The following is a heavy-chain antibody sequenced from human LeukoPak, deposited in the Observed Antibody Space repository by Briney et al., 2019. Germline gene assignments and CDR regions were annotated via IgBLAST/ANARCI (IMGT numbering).Heavy chain of an antibody. CDR1: GFTFSNFW. D-gene: IGHD4-23*01. J-gene: IGHJ4*02. V-gene: IGHV3-7*03. CDR2: IKQDETEK. CDR3: VRSGPYGGNSPADY. Sequence: GGSLRLSCTASGFTFSNFWMGWVRQAPGKGLEWVANIKQDETEKFYLGSVKGRFTISRDNAKNSLYLQMNSLRVEDTALYYCVRSGPYGGNSPADYWGQGTLVTVSS.